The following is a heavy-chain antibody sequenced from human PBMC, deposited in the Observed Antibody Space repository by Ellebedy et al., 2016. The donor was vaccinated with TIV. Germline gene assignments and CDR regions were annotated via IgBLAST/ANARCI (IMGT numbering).Heavy chain of an antibody. CDR2: IYSGGST. V-gene: IGHV3-53*01. CDR1: GFTVSSNY. Sequence: GESLKISCAASGFTVSSNYMSWVRQAPGKGLEWVSVIYSGGSTYYADSVKGRFTISRDNSKNTLYLQMNSLRAEDTAVYYCARDRGLVATKDAGFDYWGQGTLVTVSS. J-gene: IGHJ4*02. D-gene: IGHD5-12*01. CDR3: ARDRGLVATKDAGFDY.